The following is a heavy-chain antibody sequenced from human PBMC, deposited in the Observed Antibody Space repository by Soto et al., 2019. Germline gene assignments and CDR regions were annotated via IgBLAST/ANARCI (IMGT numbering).Heavy chain of an antibody. Sequence: DVQLLESGGGLVQPGGSLRLSCAASGFSFSSYAMVWVRRAPGKGLEWVAVISARGGSSDFEDSVKGRFTLSRDNSKNVLSLEMNSLRAEDTAIYFCAKGSIEYSASVDNWGQGTLVVVSS. V-gene: IGHV3-23*01. D-gene: IGHD5-12*01. CDR3: AKGSIEYSASVDN. J-gene: IGHJ4*02. CDR1: GFSFSSYA. CDR2: ISARGGSS.